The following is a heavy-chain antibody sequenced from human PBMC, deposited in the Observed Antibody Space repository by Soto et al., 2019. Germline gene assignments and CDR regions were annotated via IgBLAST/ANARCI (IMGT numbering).Heavy chain of an antibody. J-gene: IGHJ4*02. Sequence: QVQLVQSGPEVKKPGSSVRVACKTSGNTFSTYTLSWVRQAPGQRLEWMGTIIPIVGTANYAHRFQGSVTITADKSSSTAYLELNSLTSEDTAVYYCARGITIVGVSPFDYLGQGTLVTVSS. D-gene: IGHD1-26*01. CDR2: IIPIVGTA. CDR1: GNTFSTYT. V-gene: IGHV1-69*08. CDR3: ARGITIVGVSPFDY.